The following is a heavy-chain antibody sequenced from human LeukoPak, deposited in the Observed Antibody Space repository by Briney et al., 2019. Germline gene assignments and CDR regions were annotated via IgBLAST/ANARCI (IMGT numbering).Heavy chain of an antibody. CDR2: IYYCGST. Sequence: GYIYYCGSTYYNPSLKSRVTISVDTSNNQFSLILTSVAAADTAVYYCWSLQQIRGLTVFDYWGLGALVTVSS. CDR3: WSLQQIRGLTVFDY. V-gene: IGHV4-31*02. J-gene: IGHJ4*02. D-gene: IGHD3-10*01.